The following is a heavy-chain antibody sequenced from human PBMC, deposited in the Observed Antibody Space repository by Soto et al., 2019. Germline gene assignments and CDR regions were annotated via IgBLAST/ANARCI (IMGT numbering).Heavy chain of an antibody. CDR3: ATGFYDFWSGPYP. V-gene: IGHV3-21*01. D-gene: IGHD3-3*01. CDR1: GFTFSSYS. J-gene: IGHJ5*02. Sequence: PGGSLRLSCAASGFTFSSYSMNWVRQAPGKGLEWVSSISSSSSYIYYADSVKGRSTISRDNAKNSLYLQMNSLRAEDTAVYYCATGFYDFWSGPYPWGQGTLVTVSS. CDR2: ISSSSSYI.